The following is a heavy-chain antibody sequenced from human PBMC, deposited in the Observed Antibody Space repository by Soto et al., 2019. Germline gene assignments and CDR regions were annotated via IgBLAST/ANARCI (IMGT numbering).Heavy chain of an antibody. V-gene: IGHV1-24*01. D-gene: IGHD2-8*01. CDR2: FDPEDGET. CDR1: GYTLTELS. Sequence: ASVKVSCKVSGYTLTELSMHWVRQAPGKGLEWMGGFDPEDGETIYAQKFQGRVTMTEDTSTDTAYMELSSLRSEDTAVYYCATEYCTNGVCHGAFDIWGQGTMVTVSS. CDR3: ATEYCTNGVCHGAFDI. J-gene: IGHJ3*02.